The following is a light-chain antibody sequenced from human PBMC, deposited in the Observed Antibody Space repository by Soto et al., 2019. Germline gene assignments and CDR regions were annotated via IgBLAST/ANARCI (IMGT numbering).Light chain of an antibody. V-gene: IGKV3D-15*01. J-gene: IGKJ1*01. CDR1: QSVSSY. Sequence: EIVLTQSPATLSLSPGERATLSCRASQSVSSYLAWYQQKVGQTPRLLIHGASTRATGIAARFSGSGSGTEFTLTISSLQSEDFAVYYCQQYNNWPETFGQGTKVDI. CDR3: QQYNNWPET. CDR2: GAS.